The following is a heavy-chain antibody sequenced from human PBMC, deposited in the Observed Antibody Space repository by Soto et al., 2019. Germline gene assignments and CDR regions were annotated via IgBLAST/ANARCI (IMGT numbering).Heavy chain of an antibody. D-gene: IGHD4-4*01. CDR2: IIPIFGTA. J-gene: IGHJ6*02. CDR1: GGTFSSYA. Sequence: ASVKVSCKASGGTFSSYAISWVRQPPGQGLEWMGGIIPIFGTANYAQKFQGRVTITADESTSTDYMELSSLRSEDTAVYYCARPSLRWSLQSGVYGMDVWGQGTTVTVSS. CDR3: ARPSLRWSLQSGVYGMDV. V-gene: IGHV1-69*13.